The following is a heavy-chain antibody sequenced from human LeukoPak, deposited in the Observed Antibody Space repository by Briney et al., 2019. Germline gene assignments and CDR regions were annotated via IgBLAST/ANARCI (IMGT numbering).Heavy chain of an antibody. CDR2: IYATEST. Sequence: SETLSLTCTVSGASISSYYWSWIRQPAGKGLEWIGRIYATESTNYNPSLRSRVTMPVDTSKNQFSLNLSSVTAADTAVYFCARDPGNPTRFSYSFDSWGQGALVTVSS. J-gene: IGHJ4*02. D-gene: IGHD4-23*01. CDR3: ARDPGNPTRFSYSFDS. V-gene: IGHV4-4*07. CDR1: GASISSYY.